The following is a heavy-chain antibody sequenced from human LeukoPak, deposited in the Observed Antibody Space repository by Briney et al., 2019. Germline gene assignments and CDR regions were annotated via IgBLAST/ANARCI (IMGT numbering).Heavy chain of an antibody. D-gene: IGHD6-13*01. Sequence: GGSLRLSCAASGFTFSSYAMSWVRQAPGKGLEWVSAISGSGGSTYYADSVKGRFTISRDNSKNTLYLQMNSLRAEDTAVYYCAMQGYSCTWYPFDYWGQGTLVTVSS. V-gene: IGHV3-23*01. CDR1: GFTFSSYA. CDR3: AMQGYSCTWYPFDY. J-gene: IGHJ4*02. CDR2: ISGSGGST.